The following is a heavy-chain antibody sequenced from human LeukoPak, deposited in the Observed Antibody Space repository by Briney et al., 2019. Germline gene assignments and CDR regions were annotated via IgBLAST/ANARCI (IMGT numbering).Heavy chain of an antibody. V-gene: IGHV1-18*01. D-gene: IGHD2-15*01. J-gene: IGHJ5*02. Sequence: ASVKVSCKASGYTFTSYGISWVRQAPGQGLEWMGWISAYNGNTNYAQKLQGRATMTTDTSTSTAYMELRNLRSDDTAVYYCARDLNCSGGSCYSGWFDPWGQGTLVTVSS. CDR2: ISAYNGNT. CDR3: ARDLNCSGGSCYSGWFDP. CDR1: GYTFTSYG.